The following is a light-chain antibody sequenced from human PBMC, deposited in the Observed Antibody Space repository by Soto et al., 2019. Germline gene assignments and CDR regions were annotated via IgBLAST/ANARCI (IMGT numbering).Light chain of an antibody. Sequence: QSALTQPPSASGSPGQSVTISCIGTSSDVGGYNYVSWYQQQPGKAPKLMIYEVSKRPSGVPDRFSGSKSGNTASLTFSGLEAEDEADYYCSSYAASNNLGVFGGGTKVTVL. J-gene: IGLJ2*01. V-gene: IGLV2-8*01. CDR3: SSYAASNNLGV. CDR1: SSDVGGYNY. CDR2: EVS.